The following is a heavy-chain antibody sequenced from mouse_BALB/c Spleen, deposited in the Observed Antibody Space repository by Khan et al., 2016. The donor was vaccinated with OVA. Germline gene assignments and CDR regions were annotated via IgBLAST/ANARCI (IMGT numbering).Heavy chain of an antibody. CDR2: INPSTGYT. D-gene: IGHD2-2*01. Sequence: QVQLQQSGAELAKPGASVKISCKASGYTFTSYWMHWVKQRPGQGLEWIGYINPSTGYTENTHKFKDQATLSADKSSSTAYMPLTSLTSEDSAVYYCARAGYGSFAYWGQGTLVTVSA. CDR3: ARAGYGSFAY. CDR1: GYTFTSYW. V-gene: IGHV1-7*01. J-gene: IGHJ3*01.